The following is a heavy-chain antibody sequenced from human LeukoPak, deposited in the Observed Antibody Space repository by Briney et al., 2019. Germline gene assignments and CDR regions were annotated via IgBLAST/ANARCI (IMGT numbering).Heavy chain of an antibody. V-gene: IGHV4-38-2*02. Sequence: SETLSLTCTVSGYSISSGYYWGWIRQPPGKGLEWIGSIYHSGSTYYNPSLKSQVTISVDTSKNQFSLKLSSVTAADTAVYYCARIQIAVAFWGQGTLVTVSS. J-gene: IGHJ4*02. CDR3: ARIQIAVAF. CDR1: GYSISSGYY. CDR2: IYHSGST. D-gene: IGHD6-19*01.